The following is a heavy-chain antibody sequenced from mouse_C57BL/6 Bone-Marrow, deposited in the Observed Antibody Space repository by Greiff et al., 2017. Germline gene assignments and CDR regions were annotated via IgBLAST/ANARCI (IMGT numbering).Heavy chain of an antibody. Sequence: VQLQQSGPELVKPGASVKISCKASGYAFSSSWMNWVKQRPGKGLEWIGRIYPGDGDTNYNGKFKGKATLNADKSSSTAYMHISSLTSEDSAVYFCARDDYDDWGQGTLVTFAA. D-gene: IGHD2-4*01. CDR3: ARDDYDD. CDR1: GYAFSSSW. CDR2: IYPGDGDT. V-gene: IGHV1-82*01. J-gene: IGHJ3*01.